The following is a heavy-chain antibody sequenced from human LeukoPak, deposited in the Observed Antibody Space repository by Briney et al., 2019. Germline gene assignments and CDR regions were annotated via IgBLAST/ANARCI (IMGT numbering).Heavy chain of an antibody. V-gene: IGHV3-74*01. CDR2: ISSDGRST. J-gene: IGHJ4*02. CDR3: AKDRSGYYGSGSRFDY. CDR1: GFTFSSYW. D-gene: IGHD3-10*01. Sequence: GGSLRLSCAASGFTFSSYWMHWVRQAPGKGLVWVSCISSDGRSTYYADSVQGRFTISRDNAKNTLYLQMNSLRAEDTAVYYCAKDRSGYYGSGSRFDYWGQGTLVTVSS.